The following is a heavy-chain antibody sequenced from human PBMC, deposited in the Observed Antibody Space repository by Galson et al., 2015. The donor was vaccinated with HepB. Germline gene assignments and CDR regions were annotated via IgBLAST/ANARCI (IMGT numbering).Heavy chain of an antibody. J-gene: IGHJ6*02. V-gene: IGHV3-15*07. D-gene: IGHD3-22*01. CDR2: IKSKTDGGTT. CDR1: GFTFSNAW. Sequence: SLRLSCAASGFTFSNAWMNWVRQAPGKGLEWVGRIKSKTDGGTTDYAAPVKGRFTISRDDSKNTLYLQMNSLKTEDTAVYYCTTVRGSYYDSSGPWDYYYGMDVWGQGTTVTVSS. CDR3: TTVRGSYYDSSGPWDYYYGMDV.